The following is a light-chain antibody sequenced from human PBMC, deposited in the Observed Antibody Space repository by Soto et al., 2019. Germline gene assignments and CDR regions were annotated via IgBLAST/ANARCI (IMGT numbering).Light chain of an antibody. Sequence: DIQMTQSPSTLSASVGDRVTITCRASQSISSWLAWYQEKPDKAPKLLIYKASTLESGVPSRFSGTGSGTEFTLTISSLQPDDFATYYCQQYYSYSEAFGQGTKVDIK. CDR2: KAS. V-gene: IGKV1-5*03. CDR1: QSISSW. J-gene: IGKJ1*01. CDR3: QQYYSYSEA.